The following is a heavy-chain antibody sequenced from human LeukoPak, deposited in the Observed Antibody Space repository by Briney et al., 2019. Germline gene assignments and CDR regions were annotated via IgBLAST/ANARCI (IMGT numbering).Heavy chain of an antibody. D-gene: IGHD3-3*01. CDR2: IKQDGSEK. CDR1: GFTFSGYW. Sequence: GGSLRLSCAASGFTFSGYWMSWVRQAPGKGLEWVANIKQDGSEKYYVDSVKGRFTISRDNAKNSLYLEMNSLRAEDTAVYYCAKDFWSGSWGQGTLVTVSS. V-gene: IGHV3-7*01. J-gene: IGHJ5*02. CDR3: AKDFWSGS.